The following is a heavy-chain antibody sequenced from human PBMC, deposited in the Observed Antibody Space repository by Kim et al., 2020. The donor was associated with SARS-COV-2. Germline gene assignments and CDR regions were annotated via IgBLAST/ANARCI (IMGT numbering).Heavy chain of an antibody. CDR2: IYYSGST. CDR3: ARHAGFRVAGSLRARKIDY. J-gene: IGHJ4*02. Sequence: SETLSLTCTVSGGSISSSSYYWGWIRQPPGKGLEWIGSIYYSGSTYYNPSLKSRVTISVDTSKNQFSLKLSSVTAADTAVYYCARHAGFRVAGSLRARKIDYWGQATLVTVSS. D-gene: IGHD6-19*01. V-gene: IGHV4-39*01. CDR1: GGSISSSSYY.